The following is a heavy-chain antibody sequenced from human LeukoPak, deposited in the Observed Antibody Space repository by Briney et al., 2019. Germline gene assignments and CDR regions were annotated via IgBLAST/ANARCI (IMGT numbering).Heavy chain of an antibody. D-gene: IGHD3-3*01. Sequence: ASVKVSCKVSGYTLTELSMHWVRQAPGNGLEWMGGFDPEDGETIYAQKFQGRVTMTEDTSTDTAYMELSSLRSEDTAVYYCATGTITIFGVVIPNFDYWGQGTLVTVSS. V-gene: IGHV1-24*01. CDR1: GYTLTELS. J-gene: IGHJ4*02. CDR3: ATGTITIFGVVIPNFDY. CDR2: FDPEDGET.